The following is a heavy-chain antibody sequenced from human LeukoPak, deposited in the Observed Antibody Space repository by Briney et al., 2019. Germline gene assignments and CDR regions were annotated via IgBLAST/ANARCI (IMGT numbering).Heavy chain of an antibody. CDR3: ARDRLNYDKGPYYYYGMDV. Sequence: KSSEALSLTCTVSGGSISSYYWSWIRQPPGKGLEWIGYIYYSGSTNYNPSLKSRVTISVDTSKNQFSLKLSSVTAADTAVYYCARDRLNYDKGPYYYYGMDVWGQGTTVTVSS. V-gene: IGHV4-59*12. D-gene: IGHD3-9*01. CDR2: IYYSGST. CDR1: GGSISSYY. J-gene: IGHJ6*02.